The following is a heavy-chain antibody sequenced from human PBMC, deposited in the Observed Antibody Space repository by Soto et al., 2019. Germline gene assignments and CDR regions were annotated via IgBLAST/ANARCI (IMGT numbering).Heavy chain of an antibody. CDR2: ISAYNGNT. J-gene: IGHJ4*02. CDR3: ARAGRIQPTFLDF. V-gene: IGHV1-18*01. D-gene: IGHD5-18*01. CDR1: DYTFTTYG. Sequence: QVQLVQSGVEVKKPGAAVKVSCKASDYTFTTYGITWVRQAPGQGLEWMGWISAYNGNTNYAQKLQGRVTMTTDTSTRTAYMELRSLRSDDTAVYYCARAGRIQPTFLDFWGQGTLVTVSS.